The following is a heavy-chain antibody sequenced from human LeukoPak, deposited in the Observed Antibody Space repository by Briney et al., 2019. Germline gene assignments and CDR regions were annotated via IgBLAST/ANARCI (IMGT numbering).Heavy chain of an antibody. J-gene: IGHJ4*02. CDR2: IYHSGST. V-gene: IGHV4-30-2*01. CDR1: GGSISSGGYS. D-gene: IGHD6-13*01. CDR3: ARAAAGTYPDY. Sequence: PSETLSLTCAVSGGSISSGGYSWSWIRQPPGKGLEWIGYIYHSGSTYYNPSLKSRVTISVDRSKNQFSLKLSPVTAADTAVYYCARAAAGTYPDYWGQGTLVTVSS.